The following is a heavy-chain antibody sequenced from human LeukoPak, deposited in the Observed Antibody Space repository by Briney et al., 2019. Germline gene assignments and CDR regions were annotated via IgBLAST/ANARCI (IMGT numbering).Heavy chain of an antibody. CDR1: GFTFSSYW. V-gene: IGHV3-7*01. CDR2: IKQDGSEK. J-gene: IGHJ4*02. D-gene: IGHD6-13*01. CDR3: GTGYSSSQVDY. Sequence: AGGSLRLSCAASGFTFSSYWMSWVRQAPGKGLEWVANIKQDGSEKYYVDSVKGRFTISRDNAKNSLYLQMNSLRVEDTAVYYCGTGYSSSQVDYWGQGTLVTVSS.